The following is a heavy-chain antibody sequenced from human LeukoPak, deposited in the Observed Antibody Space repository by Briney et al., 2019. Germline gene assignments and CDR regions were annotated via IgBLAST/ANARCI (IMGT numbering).Heavy chain of an antibody. CDR2: IYYRGST. CDR1: GGSVTDSY. D-gene: IGHD6-13*01. Sequence: SETLSLTCTVSGGSVTDSYWSWIRQPPGKGLEWIGNIYYRGSTNYNPSLKSRVTISVDTSKNQFSLTLNYVNAADTAVYYCARRSDSGSWYCFDFWGQGTLVTVSS. V-gene: IGHV4-59*08. J-gene: IGHJ4*02. CDR3: ARRSDSGSWYCFDF.